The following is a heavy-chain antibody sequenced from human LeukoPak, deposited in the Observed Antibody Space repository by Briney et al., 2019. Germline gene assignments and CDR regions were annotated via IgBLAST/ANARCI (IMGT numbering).Heavy chain of an antibody. V-gene: IGHV1-2*02. CDR1: GYSFTGYY. J-gene: IGHJ4*02. CDR2: INPNSGGT. D-gene: IGHD3-10*01. Sequence: ASVKVSCKTSGYSFTGYYMHWVRQAPGQGLEWMGWINPNSGGTDYAQKFQGRVTMTRDTSISTVYMELSRLRSDDTAVYYCASGEDLYKTPTLPPHYWGQGTLVTVSS. CDR3: ASGEDLYKTPTLPPHY.